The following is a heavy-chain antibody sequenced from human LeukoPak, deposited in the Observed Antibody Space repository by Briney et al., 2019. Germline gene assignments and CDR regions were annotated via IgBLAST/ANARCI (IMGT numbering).Heavy chain of an antibody. V-gene: IGHV3-21*05. Sequence: GGSLRLSCAASGFTFSSYEMNWVRQAPGKGLEWVSYISSSSSYIYYADSVKGRFTISRDNAKNSLYLQMNRLRAEDTAVYYCARSRVVVVAATLDCWGQGTLVTVSS. D-gene: IGHD2-15*01. CDR1: GFTFSSYE. J-gene: IGHJ4*02. CDR3: ARSRVVVVAATLDC. CDR2: ISSSSSYI.